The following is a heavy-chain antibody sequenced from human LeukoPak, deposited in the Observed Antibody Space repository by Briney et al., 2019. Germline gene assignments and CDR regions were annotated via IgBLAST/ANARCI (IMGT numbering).Heavy chain of an antibody. CDR1: GGSISSYY. CDR3: ARDSTYGSGSYYYYYGMDV. V-gene: IGHV4-59*01. CDR2: IYYSGST. D-gene: IGHD3-10*01. J-gene: IGHJ6*02. Sequence: KPSETLSLTCTVSGGSISSYYWSWIRQPPGKGLEWIGYIYYSGSTNYSPSLKSRVTISVDTSKNQFSLKLSSVTAADTAVYYCARDSTYGSGSYYYYYGMDVWGQGTTVTVSS.